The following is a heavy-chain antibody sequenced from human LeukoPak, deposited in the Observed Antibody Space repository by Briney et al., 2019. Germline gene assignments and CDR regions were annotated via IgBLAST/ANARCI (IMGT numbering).Heavy chain of an antibody. CDR1: GFTFSKYW. D-gene: IGHD6-19*01. Sequence: GGSLRLSCAASGFTFSKYWMLWVRQAPGKGLESVSRINTDGTVTTYADSVKGRFTVSRDNADNTMFLQMNSVRDEDTAVYYWATKQWLAPPPDSWGQGTPVTVSS. J-gene: IGHJ6*01. V-gene: IGHV3-74*01. CDR3: ATKQWLAPPPDS. CDR2: INTDGTVT.